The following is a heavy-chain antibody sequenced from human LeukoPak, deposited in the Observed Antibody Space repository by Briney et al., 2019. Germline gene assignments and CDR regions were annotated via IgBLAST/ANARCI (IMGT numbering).Heavy chain of an antibody. D-gene: IGHD6-6*01. CDR3: ARSHKLRFDP. Sequence: SGTLSLTCTVSGGSISTYYWSWIRQPPGKGLEWIGYIYYSGSTNYNPSLKSRVTISVDTSKNQFSLKLSSVTAADTAVYYCARSHKLRFDPWGQGTLVTVSS. CDR2: IYYSGST. J-gene: IGHJ5*02. CDR1: GGSISTYY. V-gene: IGHV4-59*01.